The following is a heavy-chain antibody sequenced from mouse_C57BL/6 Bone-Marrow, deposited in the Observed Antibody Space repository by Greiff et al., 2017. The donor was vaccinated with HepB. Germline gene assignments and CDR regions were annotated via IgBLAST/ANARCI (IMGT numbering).Heavy chain of an antibody. J-gene: IGHJ4*01. V-gene: IGHV1-62-2*01. Sequence: VKLMESGAELVKPGASVKLSCKASGYTFTEYTIHWVKQRSGQGLEWIGWFYPGSGSIKYNEKFKDKATLTADKYSSTVYMELSRLTSEDSAVYFCARHETLYYAMDYWGQGTSVTVSS. CDR1: GYTFTEYT. CDR2: FYPGSGSI. CDR3: ARHETLYYAMDY.